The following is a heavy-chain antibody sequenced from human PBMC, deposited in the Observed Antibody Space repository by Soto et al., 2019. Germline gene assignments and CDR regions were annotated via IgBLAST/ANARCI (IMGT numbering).Heavy chain of an antibody. CDR3: ARDWEAGSSWTKPYKYYGLDV. CDR2: ISSSSDTI. Sequence: PGGSLRLSCAASGFPFSNYNMNWVRQAPGKGLEWVSFISSSSDTIYYADSVKGRFTISRDNAKNSLYPQMDSLRDEDTAIYYCARDWEAGSSWTKPYKYYGLDVWGQGTTVTVSS. CDR1: GFPFSNYN. J-gene: IGHJ6*02. V-gene: IGHV3-48*02. D-gene: IGHD6-13*01.